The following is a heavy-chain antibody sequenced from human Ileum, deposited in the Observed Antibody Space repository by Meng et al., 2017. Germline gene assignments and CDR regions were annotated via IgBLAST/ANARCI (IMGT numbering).Heavy chain of an antibody. CDR2: ISPYNGVT. J-gene: IGHJ4*02. CDR3: VRSLDLWGNYRHFDY. V-gene: IGHV1-2*02. CDR1: GYSFSDYY. D-gene: IGHD3-16*02. Sequence: ASVKVSCKASGYSFSDYYIHWVRQAPGQGLEWMGWISPYNGVTNYAQKFQGRVAMTKDTSIITSYMDLSRLSSDDTAMYYCVRSLDLWGNYRHFDYWGQGTLVTVSS.